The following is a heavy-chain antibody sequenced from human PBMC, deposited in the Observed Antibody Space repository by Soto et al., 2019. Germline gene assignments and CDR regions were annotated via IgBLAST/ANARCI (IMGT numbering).Heavy chain of an antibody. CDR3: ARGGYVWGSYRYYFDY. D-gene: IGHD3-16*02. CDR2: IYYSGST. CDR1: GSSISSYY. Sequence: ETLSLTCTSSGSSISSYYWSWSRPPPGKGLEWIEYIYYSGSTNYNPSLTSRVTISIDTSKNQLSLKLSSVTAADTAVYYCARGGYVWGSYRYYFDYWGQGTLVTVSP. J-gene: IGHJ4*02. V-gene: IGHV4-59*01.